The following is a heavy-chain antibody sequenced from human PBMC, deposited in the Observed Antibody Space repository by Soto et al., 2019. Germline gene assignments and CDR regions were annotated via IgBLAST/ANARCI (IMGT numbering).Heavy chain of an antibody. CDR3: ARARGSGGYDPPYGMDV. J-gene: IGHJ6*02. D-gene: IGHD5-12*01. CDR2: INPNSGGT. Sequence: ASVKVSCKASGYTFTGYYMHWVRQAPGQGLEWMGWINPNSGGTNYAQKFQGWVTMTRDTSISTAYMELSRLRSDDTAVYYCARARGSGGYDPPYGMDVWGQGTTVTVS. CDR1: GYTFTGYY. V-gene: IGHV1-2*04.